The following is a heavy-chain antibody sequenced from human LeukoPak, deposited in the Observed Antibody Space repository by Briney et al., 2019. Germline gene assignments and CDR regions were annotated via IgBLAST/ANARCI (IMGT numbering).Heavy chain of an antibody. J-gene: IGHJ3*02. D-gene: IGHD3-9*01. CDR1: GGSISSYY. CDR3: ARPRLRYFDWLLFGGVAFDI. CDR2: IYTSGST. V-gene: IGHV4-4*07. Sequence: SETLSLTCTVSGGSISSYYWSWIRQPAGKGLEWIGRIYTSGSTNYNPSLKSRVTMSVDTSKNQFSLKLSSVTAADTAVYYCARPRLRYFDWLLFGGVAFDIWGQGTMVTVSS.